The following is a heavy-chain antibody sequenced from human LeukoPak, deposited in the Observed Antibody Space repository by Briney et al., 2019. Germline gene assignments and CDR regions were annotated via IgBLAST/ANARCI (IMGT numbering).Heavy chain of an antibody. J-gene: IGHJ4*02. CDR2: MNPNSGNT. Sequence: ASVKVSCKASGYTFTSYDINWVRQATGQGLEWMGWMNPNSGNTGYAQKFQGRVTMTRNTSISTAYRELSSLRSEDTAVYYCAREASGSYYQNDYWGQGTLVTVSS. D-gene: IGHD1-26*01. V-gene: IGHV1-8*01. CDR1: GYTFTSYD. CDR3: AREASGSYYQNDY.